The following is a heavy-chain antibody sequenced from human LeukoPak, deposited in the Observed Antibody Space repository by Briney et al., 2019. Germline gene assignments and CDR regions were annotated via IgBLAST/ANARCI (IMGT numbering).Heavy chain of an antibody. CDR2: IGSSSTTI. CDR1: GFTFSSYA. J-gene: IGHJ3*02. D-gene: IGHD5-12*01. CDR3: ARGGRYSGYDYSAFDI. Sequence: GGSLRLSCAASGFTFSSYAMSWVRQAPGKGLEWISYIGSSSTTIDYADSVKGRFTISRDNGKNSLYLQMNSLRAEDTAVYYCARGGRYSGYDYSAFDIWGQGTMVTVSP. V-gene: IGHV3-48*01.